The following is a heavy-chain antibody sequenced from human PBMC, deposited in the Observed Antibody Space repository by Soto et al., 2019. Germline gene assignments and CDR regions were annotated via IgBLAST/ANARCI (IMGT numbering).Heavy chain of an antibody. CDR2: IWYDGSNK. D-gene: IGHD2-2*02. J-gene: IGHJ6*04. V-gene: IGHV3-33*01. CDR1: GFTFSSYG. CDR3: ARRGLLGYCSSTSCYRDSYGMAV. Sequence: PGVSLRLSCVASGFTFSSYGMHWVRQAPGKGLEWVAVIWYDGSNKYYADSVKGRFTISRDNSKNTLYLQMNSLRAEDTAVYYCARRGLLGYCSSTSCYRDSYGMAVWGKGPTVTVSS.